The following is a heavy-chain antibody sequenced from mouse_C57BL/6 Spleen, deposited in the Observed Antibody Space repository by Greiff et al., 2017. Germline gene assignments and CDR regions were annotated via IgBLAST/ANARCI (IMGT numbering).Heavy chain of an antibody. CDR3: ARSGAYTWYFDV. J-gene: IGHJ1*03. CDR2: IDPSDSYT. CDR1: GYTFTSYW. V-gene: IGHV1-69*01. D-gene: IGHD2-10*01. Sequence: VQLQQSGAELVMPGASVKLSCKASGYTFTSYWMHWVKQRPGQGLEWIGEIDPSDSYTNYNQKFKGKSTLTVDKSSSTAYMQLSSLTSEDSAVYYCARSGAYTWYFDVWGTGTTVTVSS.